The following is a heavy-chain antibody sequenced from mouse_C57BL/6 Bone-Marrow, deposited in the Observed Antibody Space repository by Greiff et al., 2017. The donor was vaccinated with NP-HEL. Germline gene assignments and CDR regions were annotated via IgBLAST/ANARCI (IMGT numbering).Heavy chain of an antibody. CDR3: TRVTGYYYGSSYGAMDY. CDR2: IYPGNSDT. Sequence: EVQLVESGTVLARPGASVKMSCKTSGYTFTSYWMHWVKQRPGQGLEWIGAIYPGNSDTSYNQKFKGKAKLTAVTSASTAYMELSSLTNEDSAVYYCTRVTGYYYGSSYGAMDYWGQGTSVTVSS. D-gene: IGHD1-1*01. J-gene: IGHJ4*01. V-gene: IGHV1-5*01. CDR1: GYTFTSYW.